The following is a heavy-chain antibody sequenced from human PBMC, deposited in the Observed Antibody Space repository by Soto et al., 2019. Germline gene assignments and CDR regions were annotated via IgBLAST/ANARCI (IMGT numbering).Heavy chain of an antibody. Sequence: PGGSLRLSCAASGFTFSSYDMHWVRPATGKSLEWVSAIGTAGDTYYPGSVKGRFTISRENAKNSLYLQMNSLRAGDTAVYYCARTERYCISTSCYYYYGMDVWGQGTTVTVSS. CDR1: GFTFSSYD. CDR2: IGTAGDT. D-gene: IGHD2-2*01. V-gene: IGHV3-13*01. CDR3: ARTERYCISTSCYYYYGMDV. J-gene: IGHJ6*02.